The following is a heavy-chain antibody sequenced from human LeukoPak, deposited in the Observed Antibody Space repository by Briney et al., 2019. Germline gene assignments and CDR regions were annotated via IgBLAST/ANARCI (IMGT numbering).Heavy chain of an antibody. J-gene: IGHJ4*02. V-gene: IGHV3-21*01. CDR1: GFTFSSYS. Sequence: GGSLRLSCAASGFTFSSYSMNWVRQTPGEGLEWVSSISSSSSYIYYADSVKGRFTISRDNAKNSLYLQMNSLRAEDTAVYYCARGRYDSRIFDYWGQGTLVTVSS. CDR3: ARGRYDSRIFDY. CDR2: ISSSSSYI. D-gene: IGHD3-22*01.